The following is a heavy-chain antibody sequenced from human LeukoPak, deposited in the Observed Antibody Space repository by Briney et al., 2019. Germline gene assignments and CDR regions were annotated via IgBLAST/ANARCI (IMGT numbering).Heavy chain of an antibody. CDR1: GFTFSSYA. D-gene: IGHD1-26*01. V-gene: IGHV3-30*04. CDR2: ISYDGSNK. Sequence: GGSLRLSCAASGFTFSSYAMSWVRQAPGKGLEWVAVISYDGSNKYYADSVKGRFTISRDNSKNTLYLQMNSLGAEDTAVYYCARETRIAGAIYFDYWGQGTLVTVSS. CDR3: ARETRIAGAIYFDY. J-gene: IGHJ4*02.